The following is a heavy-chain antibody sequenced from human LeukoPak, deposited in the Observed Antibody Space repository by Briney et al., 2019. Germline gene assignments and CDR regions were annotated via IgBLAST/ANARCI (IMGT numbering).Heavy chain of an antibody. V-gene: IGHV3-7*01. D-gene: IGHD2-8*01. J-gene: IGHJ3*02. Sequence: GGSLRLSCAASGFTISNYKMNWVRQAPGKGLEWMANIKQDGSENYYVDSVKGRFTISRDNAESSLYLQMNSLRAEDTSVYYCARDSGIVLPKPFDIWGQGTMVTVSS. CDR3: ARDSGIVLPKPFDI. CDR2: IKQDGSEN. CDR1: GFTISNYK.